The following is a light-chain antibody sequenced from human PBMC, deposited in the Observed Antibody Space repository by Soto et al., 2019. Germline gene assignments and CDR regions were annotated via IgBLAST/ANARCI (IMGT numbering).Light chain of an antibody. CDR3: QTWGTGIRV. CDR2: VNSDGRH. V-gene: IGLV4-69*01. J-gene: IGLJ3*02. CDR1: SGHSSYA. Sequence: QSVLIQSPSASASLGASVKFTCTLSSGHSSYAIAWHHQQPEKGPRYLMKVNSDGRHTKGDGIPDRFSGSSSGAERYLTISSLQSEDEGDYYCQTWGTGIRVFGGGTKLTVL.